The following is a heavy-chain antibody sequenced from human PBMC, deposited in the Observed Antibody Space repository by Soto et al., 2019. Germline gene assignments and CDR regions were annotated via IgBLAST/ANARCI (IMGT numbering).Heavy chain of an antibody. CDR2: ISGSGGST. D-gene: IGHD6-13*01. V-gene: IGHV3-23*01. J-gene: IGHJ4*02. CDR1: GFTFSSFA. CDR3: ARGFSAGKGSPPGF. Sequence: PGGSLRLSCAASGFTFSSFAMSWVRQAPGKGLDWVSAISGSGGSTYSADSVKGRFTISRDNSKNTLYLQMSSLRAEDTAVYYCARGFSAGKGSPPGFWGQGSLVT.